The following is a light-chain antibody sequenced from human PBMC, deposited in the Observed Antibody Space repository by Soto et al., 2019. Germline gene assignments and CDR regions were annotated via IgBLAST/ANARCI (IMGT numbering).Light chain of an antibody. CDR2: EVN. Sequence: QSVLTQPPSASGSPGQSVAISCTGTSSDVGGYNYVSWYQQHPGKAPKLMIYEVNKRPSGVPDRFSGSKSGNTASLTVSGLQAEDEAAYYCSSYAGSSNVFGTGTKVTAL. CDR3: SSYAGSSNV. CDR1: SSDVGGYNY. V-gene: IGLV2-8*01. J-gene: IGLJ1*01.